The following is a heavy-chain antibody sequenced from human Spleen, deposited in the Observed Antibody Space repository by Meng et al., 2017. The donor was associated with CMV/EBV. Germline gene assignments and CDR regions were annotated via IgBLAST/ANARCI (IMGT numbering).Heavy chain of an antibody. CDR1: GFTFSNYW. CDR2: VNSDGSTT. V-gene: IGHV3-74*01. J-gene: IGHJ4*03. CDR3: ARGSGTHYFDY. Sequence: GGSLRLTCAASGFTFSNYWMHWVRQAPGKGLVWVSRVNSDGSTTTYADSVKGRFTISGDNAKNTLYLQMNSLRAADTAVYYCARGSGTHYFDYWGQGTTVTVSS. D-gene: IGHD1-26*01.